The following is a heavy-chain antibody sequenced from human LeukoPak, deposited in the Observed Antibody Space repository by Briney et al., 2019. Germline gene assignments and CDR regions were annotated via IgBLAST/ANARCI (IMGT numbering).Heavy chain of an antibody. Sequence: SETLSLTCTVSGASISSHYWSRIRQSPGKGLEWIGDIYNSESTNYNPSLKSRVTITMDSSKNQSSLKLTSVTAADTAVYYCARVVEMATIDYWGQGTLVTVSS. D-gene: IGHD5-24*01. V-gene: IGHV4-59*08. CDR3: ARVVEMATIDY. J-gene: IGHJ4*02. CDR2: IYNSEST. CDR1: GASISSHY.